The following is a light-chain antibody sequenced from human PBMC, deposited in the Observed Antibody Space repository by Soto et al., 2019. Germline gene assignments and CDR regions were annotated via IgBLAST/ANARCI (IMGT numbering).Light chain of an antibody. CDR1: SSDVGGYTY. CDR2: EVN. J-gene: IGLJ2*01. Sequence: QSALTQPASVSGSPRQSITISCTGASSDVGGYTYVSWYQQHPGKAPKLMIYEVNNRPSGVSNRFSGSKSGNTASLTISGLQAEDEADYYCSSYANYNVVFGGGTKLTVL. CDR3: SSYANYNVV. V-gene: IGLV2-14*01.